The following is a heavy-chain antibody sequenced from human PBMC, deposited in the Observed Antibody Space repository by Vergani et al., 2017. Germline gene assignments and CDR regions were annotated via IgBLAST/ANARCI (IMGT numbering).Heavy chain of an antibody. CDR2: IYTSGST. CDR3: AGTGYWDISRDV. V-gene: IGHV4-61*02. Sequence: QVQLQESGPGLVKPSQTLSLTCTVSGGSISSGSYYWSWIRQPAGKGLEWIGRIYTSGSTNYNPSLKSRVTMSVDTSKNQFSLKLSSVTAADTAVYYCAGTGYWDISRDVWGKGTTVTVSS. CDR1: GGSISSGSYY. J-gene: IGHJ6*04. D-gene: IGHD3-9*01.